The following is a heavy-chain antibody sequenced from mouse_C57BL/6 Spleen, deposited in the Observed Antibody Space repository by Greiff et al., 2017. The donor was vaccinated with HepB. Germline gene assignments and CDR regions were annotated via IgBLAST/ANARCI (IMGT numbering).Heavy chain of an antibody. D-gene: IGHD2-10*01. Sequence: QVQLQQPGAELVKPGASVKLSCKASGYTFTSYWMHWVKQRPGQGLEWIGMIHPKSGSTNYNEKFKSKATLTVDKSSSTAYMRLSSLTSEDSAVYYCARSYQWYFDVWGTGTTVTVSS. CDR3: ARSYQWYFDV. CDR2: IHPKSGST. CDR1: GYTFTSYW. V-gene: IGHV1-64*01. J-gene: IGHJ1*03.